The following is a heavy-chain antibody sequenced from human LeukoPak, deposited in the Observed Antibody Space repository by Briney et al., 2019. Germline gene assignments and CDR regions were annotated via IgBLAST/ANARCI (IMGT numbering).Heavy chain of an antibody. V-gene: IGHV4-39*01. Sequence: SETLSLTCTVSGGSISSSSYYWGWIRQPPGKGLEWIGSIYYSGSTYYNPSLKSRVTISVDTSKNQFSLKLSSVTAADTAVYYCATAPYYYDSSGYPRGLDAFDIWGQGTMVTVSS. CDR1: GGSISSSSYY. CDR2: IYYSGST. D-gene: IGHD3-22*01. J-gene: IGHJ3*02. CDR3: ATAPYYYDSSGYPRGLDAFDI.